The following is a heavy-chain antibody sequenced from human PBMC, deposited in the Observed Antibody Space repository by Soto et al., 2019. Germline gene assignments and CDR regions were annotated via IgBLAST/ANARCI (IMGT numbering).Heavy chain of an antibody. Sequence: SETLSLTCTVSGVSISSYYWSWIRQPPGKGLEWIGYIYYSGSTNYNPSLKSRVTISVDTSKNQFSLKLSSVTAADTAVYYCARLKGDWFDPWGQGTLVTVSS. CDR1: GVSISSYY. CDR2: IYYSGST. V-gene: IGHV4-59*08. CDR3: ARLKGDWFDP. J-gene: IGHJ5*02.